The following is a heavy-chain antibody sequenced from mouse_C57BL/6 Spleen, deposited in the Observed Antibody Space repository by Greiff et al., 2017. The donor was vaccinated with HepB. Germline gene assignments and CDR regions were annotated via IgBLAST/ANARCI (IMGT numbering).Heavy chain of an antibody. CDR2: IYPGDGDT. D-gene: IGHD2-4*01. J-gene: IGHJ2*01. Sequence: QVQLKQSGPELVKPGASVKISCKASGYAFSSSWMNWVKQRPGKGLEWIGRIYPGDGDTNYNGKFKGKATLTADKSSSAAYMQLSSLTSEDSAVYFCARSIYYDYTGSDWGQGTTLTVSS. V-gene: IGHV1-82*01. CDR1: GYAFSSSW. CDR3: ARSIYYDYTGSD.